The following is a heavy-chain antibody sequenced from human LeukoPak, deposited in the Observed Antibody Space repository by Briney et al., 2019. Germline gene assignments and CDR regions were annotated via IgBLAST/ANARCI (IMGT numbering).Heavy chain of an antibody. V-gene: IGHV4-34*01. J-gene: IGHJ5*02. CDR3: ARVYDYVWGSYRYGNWFDP. CDR2: INHSGST. D-gene: IGHD3-16*02. Sequence: PSETLSLTCTVSGGSISGYYWSWIRQPPGKGLEWIGEINHSGSTNYNPSLKSRVTISVDTSKNQFSLKLSSVTAADTAVYYCARVYDYVWGSYRYGNWFDPWGQGTLVTVSS. CDR1: GGSISGYY.